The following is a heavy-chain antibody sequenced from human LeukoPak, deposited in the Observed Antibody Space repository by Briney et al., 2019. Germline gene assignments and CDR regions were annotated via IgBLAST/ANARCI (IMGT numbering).Heavy chain of an antibody. CDR1: GFSFSSYA. Sequence: PGGSLRLSCAASGFSFSSYAMSWVRQAPGKGLEWVSGISGSDGSTYYADSVKGRFTISRDNSKNTLYLQMNSLRAEDVAVYYCAKDGGQGADYWGQGTLVSVSS. CDR2: ISGSDGST. D-gene: IGHD3-16*01. CDR3: AKDGGQGADY. J-gene: IGHJ4*02. V-gene: IGHV3-23*01.